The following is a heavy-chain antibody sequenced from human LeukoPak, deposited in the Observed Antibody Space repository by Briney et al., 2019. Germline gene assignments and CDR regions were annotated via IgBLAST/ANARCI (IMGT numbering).Heavy chain of an antibody. CDR1: GYTFTGYY. D-gene: IGHD6-13*01. CDR2: INPNSGGT. CDR3: ARDSSRWYGWFGP. Sequence: ASVKVSCKASGYTFTGYYMHWVRQAPGQGLAWMGWINPNSGGTNYAQKFQGRVTMTRDTSISTAYMELSRLRSDDTAVYFCARDSSRWYGWFGPRGQGTLVTV. V-gene: IGHV1-2*02. J-gene: IGHJ5*02.